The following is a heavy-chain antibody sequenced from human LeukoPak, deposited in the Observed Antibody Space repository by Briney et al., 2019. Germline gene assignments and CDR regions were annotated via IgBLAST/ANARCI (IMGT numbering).Heavy chain of an antibody. CDR3: ARVMYYYDSSGYYPNLYYMDV. CDR1: GGSISSYY. J-gene: IGHJ6*03. D-gene: IGHD3-22*01. CDR2: IYTSGST. Sequence: PSETLSLTCTVSGGSISSYYWSWIRQPAGKGLEWIGRIYTSGSTNYNPSLKGRVTMSVDTSKNQFSLKLSSVTAADTAVYYCARVMYYYDSSGYYPNLYYMDVWGKGTTVTVSS. V-gene: IGHV4-4*07.